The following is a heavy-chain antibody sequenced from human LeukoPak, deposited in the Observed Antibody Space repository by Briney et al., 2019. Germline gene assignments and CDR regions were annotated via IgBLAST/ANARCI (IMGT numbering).Heavy chain of an antibody. V-gene: IGHV4-34*01. D-gene: IGHD3-3*01. Sequence: SETLSLTCAVYGGSFSGYYWSRIRQPPGKGLEWIGEINHSGSTNYNPSLKSRVTISVDTSKNQFSLKLSSVTAADTAVYYCARGLGITIFGVVIRPSYNWFDPWGQGTLVTVSS. CDR3: ARGLGITIFGVVIRPSYNWFDP. CDR1: GGSFSGYY. CDR2: INHSGST. J-gene: IGHJ5*02.